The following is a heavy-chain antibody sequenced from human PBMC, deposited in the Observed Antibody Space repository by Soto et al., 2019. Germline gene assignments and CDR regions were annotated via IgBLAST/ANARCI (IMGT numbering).Heavy chain of an antibody. CDR1: GFTFSSYG. Sequence: QVQLVESGGGVVQPGRSLRLSCAASGFTFSSYGMHWVRQAPGKGLEWVAVIWYDGSNKYYADSVKGRFTISRDNSKNTLYLQMNILRAEDTAVYYCARAGTTGPTTTRMIGGHWGQGTLVTVSS. V-gene: IGHV3-33*01. CDR2: IWYDGSNK. D-gene: IGHD1-1*01. J-gene: IGHJ4*02. CDR3: ARAGTTGPTTTRMIGGH.